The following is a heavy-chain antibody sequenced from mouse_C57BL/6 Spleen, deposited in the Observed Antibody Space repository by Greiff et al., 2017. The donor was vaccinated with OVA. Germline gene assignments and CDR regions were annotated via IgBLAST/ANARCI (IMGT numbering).Heavy chain of an antibody. Sequence: EVKLLESGPVLVKPGASVKMSCKASGYTFTDYYMNWVKQSHGKSLEWIGVINPYNGGTSYNQKFKGKATLTVDKSSSTAYMELNSLTSEDSAVYYCARNGYSAWFAYWGQGTLVTVSA. CDR3: ARNGYSAWFAY. D-gene: IGHD2-3*01. CDR1: GYTFTDYY. V-gene: IGHV1-19*01. J-gene: IGHJ3*01. CDR2: INPYNGGT.